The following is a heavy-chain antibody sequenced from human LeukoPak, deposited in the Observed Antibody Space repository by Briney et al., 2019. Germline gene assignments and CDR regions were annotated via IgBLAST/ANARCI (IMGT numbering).Heavy chain of an antibody. D-gene: IGHD2-8*02. CDR3: ASYLYWWSDLGY. J-gene: IGHJ4*02. Sequence: GGSLRLSCAASGFTFSTHRMHWVLQAPGKGLEWVSSISGTSTYIHYADSVRGRFTISRDNAKNSLYLQMNSLRVEDTAVYYCASYLYWWSDLGYWGQGTLVTVSS. CDR2: ISGTSTYI. V-gene: IGHV3-21*01. CDR1: GFTFSTHR.